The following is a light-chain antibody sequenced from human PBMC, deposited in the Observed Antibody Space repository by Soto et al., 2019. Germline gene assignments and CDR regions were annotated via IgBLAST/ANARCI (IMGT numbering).Light chain of an antibody. CDR2: GAS. V-gene: IGKV3-20*01. CDR1: QSFSSSY. Sequence: EIVLTQSPGTLSLSPGERATLSCRASQSFSSSYLAWYQQKPGQAPRLLIYGASSRATGIPDRFSGSGSGTDFTLTISGLEPEDFAVYYCQQYGSSPQTFGQGTKVDIK. J-gene: IGKJ1*01. CDR3: QQYGSSPQT.